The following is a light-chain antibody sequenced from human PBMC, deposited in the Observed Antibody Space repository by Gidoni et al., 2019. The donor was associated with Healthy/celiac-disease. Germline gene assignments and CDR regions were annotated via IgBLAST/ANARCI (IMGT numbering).Light chain of an antibody. CDR3: QQYKSYLLT. J-gene: IGKJ4*01. Sequence: DIQMTQSPSTLSASVGDRVTITCRASQSISSWLAWYQQKPGKAPKLLIYDASSLESGVPSRFSGSGSGTEFTLTISSLQPDDFATYYCQQYKSYLLTFXGXTKVEIK. V-gene: IGKV1-5*01. CDR2: DAS. CDR1: QSISSW.